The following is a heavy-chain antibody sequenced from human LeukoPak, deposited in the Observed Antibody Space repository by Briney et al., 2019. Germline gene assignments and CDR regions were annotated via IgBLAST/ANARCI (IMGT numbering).Heavy chain of an antibody. V-gene: IGHV3-13*01. CDR3: ARASSGFDY. J-gene: IGHJ4*02. D-gene: IGHD2-15*01. Sequence: GSLRLSCAASGFTLSNYDMHWVRQAIGKGLEWVSAIGAPGDTYYPGSVKGRFTISRENAKNSLYLQMNSLRAGDTAVYYCARASSGFDYWGQGTLVTVSS. CDR1: GFTLSNYD. CDR2: IGAPGDT.